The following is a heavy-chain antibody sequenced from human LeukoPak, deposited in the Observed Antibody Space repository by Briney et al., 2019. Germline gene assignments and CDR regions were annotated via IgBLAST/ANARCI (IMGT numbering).Heavy chain of an antibody. D-gene: IGHD4-17*01. Sequence: ASVKVSCKASGYTFTGYYMHWERHAPGQGLEWMGWINPNSGGTNYAQKFQGRVTMTRDTSISTAYMELSRLRSDDTAVYYCARATVRYDYWGQGTLVTVSS. V-gene: IGHV1-2*02. CDR1: GYTFTGYY. CDR2: INPNSGGT. J-gene: IGHJ4*02. CDR3: ARATVRYDY.